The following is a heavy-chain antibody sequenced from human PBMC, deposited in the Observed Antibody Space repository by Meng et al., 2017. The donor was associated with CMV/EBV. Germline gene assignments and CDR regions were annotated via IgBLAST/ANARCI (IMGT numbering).Heavy chain of an antibody. Sequence: GESLKISCAASGFTFSSYSMNWVRQAPGKGLEWVSSISSSSSYIYYADSVKGRFTISRDNAKTALYLQMNSLRAEDTAVYYCAMLYSSSWYYFDYWGQGTLVTVSS. CDR2: ISSSSSYI. CDR3: AMLYSSSWYYFDY. D-gene: IGHD6-13*01. CDR1: GFTFSSYS. V-gene: IGHV3-21*01. J-gene: IGHJ4*02.